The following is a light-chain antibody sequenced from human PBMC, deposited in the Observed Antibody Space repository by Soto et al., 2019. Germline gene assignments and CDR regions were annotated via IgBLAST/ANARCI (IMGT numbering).Light chain of an antibody. CDR2: AAS. V-gene: IGKV3-20*01. J-gene: IGKJ1*01. CDR3: QQYGSSPWT. Sequence: EIVLTQSPGTLSLSPGERATLSCRASQSVSSNYLAWYQQKPGQAPRLLIYAASRRATGIPDRFSGSGSGTDFTLTISRLEPEDFAVYYRQQYGSSPWTFGQGTKVDIK. CDR1: QSVSSNY.